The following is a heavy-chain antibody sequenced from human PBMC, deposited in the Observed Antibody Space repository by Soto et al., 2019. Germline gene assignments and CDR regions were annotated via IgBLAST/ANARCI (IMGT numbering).Heavy chain of an antibody. CDR1: GGSISSGDYY. CDR3: ARGRVLRFLEWFPRFDP. V-gene: IGHV4-30-4*01. J-gene: IGHJ5*02. Sequence: SETLSLTCTVSGGSISSGDYYWSWIRQPPGKGLEWIGYIYYSGSTYYNPSLKSRVTISVDTSKNQFSLKLSSVTAADTAVYYCARGRVLRFLEWFPRFDPWGQGTLVTVSS. CDR2: IYYSGST. D-gene: IGHD3-3*01.